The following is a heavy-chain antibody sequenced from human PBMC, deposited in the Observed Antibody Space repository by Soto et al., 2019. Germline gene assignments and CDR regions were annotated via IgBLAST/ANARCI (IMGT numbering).Heavy chain of an antibody. Sequence: QVQLQESGPGLVKPSGTLSLTCAVSGGSISSSNWWSWVRQPPGKGLEWIGKIYHSGSTNYNPSLTIRGTISVDKSKKQFSLKLSAVTAADTAVYYCARVYMVRGTIIRYFAYWGQGTLVTVSS. V-gene: IGHV4-4*02. J-gene: IGHJ4*02. CDR3: ARVYMVRGTIIRYFAY. D-gene: IGHD3-10*01. CDR2: IYHSGST. CDR1: GGSISSSNW.